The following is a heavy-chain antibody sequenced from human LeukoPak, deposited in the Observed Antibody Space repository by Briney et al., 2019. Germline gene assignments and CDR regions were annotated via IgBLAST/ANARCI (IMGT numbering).Heavy chain of an antibody. CDR1: GFTFSIYW. Sequence: GGSLRLSCAASGFTFSIYWMHWVRQVPGKGLVWVSHLNSDGSSSNYADSVKGRFTISRDNAKNTLYLQMNSLRAEDTAVHYCVRVRMNIYGFDYWGQGTLVTVSS. J-gene: IGHJ4*02. D-gene: IGHD5-18*01. CDR3: VRVRMNIYGFDY. V-gene: IGHV3-74*01. CDR2: LNSDGSSS.